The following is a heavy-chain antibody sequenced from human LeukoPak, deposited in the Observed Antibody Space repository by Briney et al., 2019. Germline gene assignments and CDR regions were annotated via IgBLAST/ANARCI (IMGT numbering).Heavy chain of an antibody. CDR2: IRYDGSNK. CDR3: AKHLKGRDGYNYLG. V-gene: IGHV3-30*02. Sequence: PGGSLRLSCAASGFTFSSYGMHWVRQAPGKGLEWVAFIRYDGSNKYYADSVKGRFTISRDNSKNTLYLQMNSLRAEDTAVYYCAKHLKGRDGYNYLGWGQGTLVTVSS. CDR1: GFTFSSYG. J-gene: IGHJ4*02. D-gene: IGHD5-24*01.